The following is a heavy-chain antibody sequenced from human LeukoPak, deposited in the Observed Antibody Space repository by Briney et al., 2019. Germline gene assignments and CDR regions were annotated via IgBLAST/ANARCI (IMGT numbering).Heavy chain of an antibody. D-gene: IGHD3-22*01. J-gene: IGHJ6*01. CDR3: AKDLSSAITSALVLDV. Sequence: GGSLRLSCVASGFTFDDYATHWVRQAPGKGLEWLSGITWNKDNIRYAGSVTGRFTISRDNVKNVLYLQMNSLTPEDTALYYCAKDLSSAITSALVLDVWGQGTTVTVS. V-gene: IGHV3-9*01. CDR1: GFTFDDYA. CDR2: ITWNKDNI.